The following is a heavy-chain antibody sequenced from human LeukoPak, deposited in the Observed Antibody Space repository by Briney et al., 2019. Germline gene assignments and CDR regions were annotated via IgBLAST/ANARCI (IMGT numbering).Heavy chain of an antibody. CDR3: ARDSDYGDLGY. V-gene: IGHV3-66*01. J-gene: IGHJ4*02. CDR1: GFTVSSNY. D-gene: IGHD4-17*01. Sequence: PGGSLRLSCAASGFTVSSNYMSWVRQAPGKGLEWVSVIYSGGSTYCADSVKGRFTISRDNSKNTLYLQMNSLRAEDTAVYYCARDSDYGDLGYWGQGTLVTVSS. CDR2: IYSGGST.